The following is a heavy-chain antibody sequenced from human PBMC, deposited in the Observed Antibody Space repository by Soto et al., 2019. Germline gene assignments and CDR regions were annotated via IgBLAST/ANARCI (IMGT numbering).Heavy chain of an antibody. CDR2: IIPIFGTA. D-gene: IGHD1-26*01. V-gene: IGHV1-69*13. CDR1: GGTFSSYA. CDR3: ARGANSGSYSDYYYGMDV. Sequence: SVKVSFKASGGTFSSYAISWVRQAPGQGLEWMGGIIPIFGTANYAQKFQGRVTITADESTSTAYMELSSLRSEDTAVYYCARGANSGSYSDYYYGMDVWGQGTTVTVSS. J-gene: IGHJ6*02.